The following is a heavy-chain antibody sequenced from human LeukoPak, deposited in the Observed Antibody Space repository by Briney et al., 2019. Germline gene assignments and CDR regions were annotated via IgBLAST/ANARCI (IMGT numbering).Heavy chain of an antibody. V-gene: IGHV1-69*04. CDR1: GGTFSSYA. J-gene: IGHJ4*02. CDR2: IIPILGIA. D-gene: IGHD5-18*01. CDR3: ARDNRGYSPFDY. Sequence: GASVKVSCKASGGTFSSYAISWVRQAPGQGLEWMGRIIPILGIANYAQKFQGRVTITADKSTSTAYMELSSLRSEDTAVYYCARDNRGYSPFDYWGQGTLVTVSS.